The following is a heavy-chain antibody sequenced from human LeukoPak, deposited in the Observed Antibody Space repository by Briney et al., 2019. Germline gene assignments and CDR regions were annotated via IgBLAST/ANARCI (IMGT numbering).Heavy chain of an antibody. CDR3: ARVTVWSGYLFDY. Sequence: SETLSLTCTVSGGSISSGGYYWSWIRQHPGKGLEWIRYIYYSGSTYYNPSLKSRVTISVDTSKNQFSLKLSSVTAADTAVYYCARVTVWSGYLFDYWGQGTLVTVSS. J-gene: IGHJ4*02. V-gene: IGHV4-31*03. D-gene: IGHD3-3*01. CDR2: IYYSGST. CDR1: GGSISSGGYY.